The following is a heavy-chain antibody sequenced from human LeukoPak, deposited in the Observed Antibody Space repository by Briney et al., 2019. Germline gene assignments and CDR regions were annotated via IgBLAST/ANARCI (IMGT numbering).Heavy chain of an antibody. D-gene: IGHD3-16*01. CDR1: GFTFSDSW. J-gene: IGHJ6*02. V-gene: IGHV3-7*01. CDR3: ATYTHWVAGDV. CDR2: MNQDGSEK. Sequence: PGGSLRLSCAASGFTFSDSWMSWVRQAQGKGLEWVANMNQDGSEKDYVDSVKGRFTISRHNARNSLYLQMSSLRAEDTAVYYCATYTHWVAGDVWGQGTTVTVSS.